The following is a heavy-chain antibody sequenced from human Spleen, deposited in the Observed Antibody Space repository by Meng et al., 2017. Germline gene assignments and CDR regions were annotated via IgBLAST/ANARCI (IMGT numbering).Heavy chain of an antibody. V-gene: IGHV6-1*01. D-gene: IGHD6-19*01. CDR3: ARAVASTEGGIHLDY. Sequence: QVQLQQSGPGLVKPSQTLSLTCAILGDSVFSTSAAWSWIRQSPSRGLEWLGRTYYRSRWYNDYAVSVKSRITINPDTSKNQFSLQLNSVAPEDTAVYYCARAVASTEGGIHLDYWGQGTLVTVSS. CDR1: GDSVFSTSAA. J-gene: IGHJ4*02. CDR2: TYYRSRWYN.